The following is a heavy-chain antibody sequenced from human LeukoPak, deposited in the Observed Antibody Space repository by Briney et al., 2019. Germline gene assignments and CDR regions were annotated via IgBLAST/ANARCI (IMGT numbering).Heavy chain of an antibody. V-gene: IGHV1-18*01. CDR1: GYTFTSFG. D-gene: IGHD5-12*01. J-gene: IGHJ5*02. CDR3: ARASPATIKEDWFDA. Sequence: ASVKVSCKASGYTFTSFGISWVRQAPGQGLEWMGWISAYNGNTNYAQKLQGRVTMTTETSTSTAYMELRSLRSDDTAVYYCARASPATIKEDWFDAWGQGTLVTVSS. CDR2: ISAYNGNT.